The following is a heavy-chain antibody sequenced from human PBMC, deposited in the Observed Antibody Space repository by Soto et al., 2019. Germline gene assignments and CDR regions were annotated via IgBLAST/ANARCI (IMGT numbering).Heavy chain of an antibody. J-gene: IGHJ4*02. CDR3: ESPRYSGSYSYFDY. CDR1: GFTFSSYG. V-gene: IGHV3-30*03. CDR2: ISYDGSNK. Sequence: PGGSLTLSCAASGFTFSSYGMHWVRQAPGKGLEWVAVISYDGSNKYYADSVKGRFTISRDNSKNTLYLQMNSLRAEDTAVYYCESPRYSGSYSYFDYWGQGTLVTVSS. D-gene: IGHD1-26*01.